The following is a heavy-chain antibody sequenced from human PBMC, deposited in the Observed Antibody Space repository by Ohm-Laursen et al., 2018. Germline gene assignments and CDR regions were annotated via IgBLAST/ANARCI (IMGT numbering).Heavy chain of an antibody. CDR3: AKRMAHYYDSSGYDY. Sequence: SLRLSCAASGFTFSSYAMSWVRQTPKKGLEWVSTITGSGRSTYYADSVKGRFTISRDNSKNTLYLQMNSLRAEDTAVYYCAKRMAHYYDSSGYDYWGQGTLVTVSS. CDR2: ITGSGRST. CDR1: GFTFSSYA. D-gene: IGHD3-22*01. J-gene: IGHJ4*02. V-gene: IGHV3-23*01.